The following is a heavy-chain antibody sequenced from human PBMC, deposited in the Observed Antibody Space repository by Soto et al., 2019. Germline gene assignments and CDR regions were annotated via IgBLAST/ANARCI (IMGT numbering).Heavy chain of an antibody. CDR3: AKDGSLYSSYDYYYGMDV. CDR2: ISGRGGTT. Sequence: GGSLRLSCAASGFTFNTFARNWVRQAPGKGLEWVSTISGRGGTTSYADSVKGRFIISRDNSKNTLYLQMNSLRAEDTARYYCAKDGSLYSSYDYYYGMDVWGQGTTVTVYS. CDR1: GFTFNTFA. V-gene: IGHV3-23*01. J-gene: IGHJ6*02. D-gene: IGHD3-22*01.